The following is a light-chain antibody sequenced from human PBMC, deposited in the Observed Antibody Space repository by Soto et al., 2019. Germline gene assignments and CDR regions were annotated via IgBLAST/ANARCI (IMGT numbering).Light chain of an antibody. CDR3: QQSYRTPPIT. CDR1: QSISSY. Sequence: DIHITHSPSSLSSSVGYTVTLTCRSSQSISSYLNWYQQKPGKAPKLLIYAASSLQSGVPSRFSGSGSGTDFTLTISSLQPEDFATYYCQQSYRTPPITFGQGTRLEIK. CDR2: AAS. V-gene: IGKV1-39*01. J-gene: IGKJ5*01.